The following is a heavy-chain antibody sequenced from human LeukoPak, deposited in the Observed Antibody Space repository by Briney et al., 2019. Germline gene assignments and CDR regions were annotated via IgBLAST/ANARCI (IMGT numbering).Heavy chain of an antibody. V-gene: IGHV3-53*01. D-gene: IGHD2-2*01. CDR3: ARDDRYCSSTSCYFHGMDV. J-gene: IGHJ6*02. CDR1: GFTVSSNY. Sequence: PGGSLRLSCAASGFTVSSNYMSWVRQAPGKGLEWVSVIYSGGSTYYADSVKGRFTISRDNSKNTLYLQMNSLRAEDTAVYYCARDDRYCSSTSCYFHGMDVWGQGTTVTVSS. CDR2: IYSGGST.